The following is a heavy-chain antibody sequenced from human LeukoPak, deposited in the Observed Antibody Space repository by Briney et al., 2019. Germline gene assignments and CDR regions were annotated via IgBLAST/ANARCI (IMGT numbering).Heavy chain of an antibody. CDR2: MNPNSGNT. V-gene: IGHV1-8*01. D-gene: IGHD1-7*01. J-gene: IGHJ4*02. CDR3: ARDLGGITGTTRLYFDY. CDR1: GYTFTSYD. Sequence: ASVKVSCKASGYTFTSYDINWVRQATGQGLEWMGWMNPNSGNTGFAQKFQGRVTMTRNTSISTAYMELSSLRSEDTAVYYCARDLGGITGTTRLYFDYWGQGALVTVSS.